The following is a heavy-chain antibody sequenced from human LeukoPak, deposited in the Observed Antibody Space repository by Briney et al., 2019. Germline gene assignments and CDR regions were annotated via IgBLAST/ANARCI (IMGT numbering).Heavy chain of an antibody. CDR1: GYTFTSYG. CDR3: ARDVRYFDWLTHNYYYYYMDV. V-gene: IGHV1-18*01. Sequence: GASVKVSCKASGYTFTSYGISWVRQAPGQGLEWMGWISAYNGNTNYAQKLQGRVTMTTDTSTSTAYTELRSLRSDDTAVYYCARDVRYFDWLTHNYYYYYMDVWGKGTTVTISS. CDR2: ISAYNGNT. D-gene: IGHD3-9*01. J-gene: IGHJ6*03.